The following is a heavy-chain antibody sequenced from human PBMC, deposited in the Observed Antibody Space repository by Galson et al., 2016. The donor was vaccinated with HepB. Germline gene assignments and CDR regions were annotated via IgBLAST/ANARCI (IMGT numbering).Heavy chain of an antibody. CDR3: ATARRLRAAISHFDS. J-gene: IGHJ4*02. Sequence: SVKVSCKASGYTFTSYAITWVRQAPGQGLEWMGWINPNSGGTKYAQKFHGRVTMTGDTSLTTVYMEATSLRSDDTAVYYCATARRLRAAISHFDSWGQGTLVTVSS. CDR1: GYTFTSYA. V-gene: IGHV1-2*02. D-gene: IGHD5/OR15-5a*01. CDR2: INPNSGGT.